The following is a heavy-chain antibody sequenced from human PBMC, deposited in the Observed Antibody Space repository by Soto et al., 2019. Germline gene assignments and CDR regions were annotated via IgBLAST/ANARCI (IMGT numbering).Heavy chain of an antibody. CDR1: GGTLSNYA. Sequence: QVQLVQSGAEVKKPGSSVKVSCKASGGTLSNYAISWVRQAPGQGLEWMGGIIPILGSANYAQKFQDRVTITADESTSTTYMELSSLRSEDAAVYYCASRERGGAFDIWGQGTMVTVSS. V-gene: IGHV1-69*01. J-gene: IGHJ3*02. CDR2: IIPILGSA. D-gene: IGHD1-26*01. CDR3: ASRERGGAFDI.